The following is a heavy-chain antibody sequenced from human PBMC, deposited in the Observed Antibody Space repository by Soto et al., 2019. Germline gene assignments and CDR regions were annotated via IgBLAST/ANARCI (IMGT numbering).Heavy chain of an antibody. V-gene: IGHV1-69*01. D-gene: IGHD2-21*02. Sequence: QVQLVQSGAEVKKPGSSVKVSCKASGGTFSSYAISWVRQAPGQGLEWMGGIIPIFGTANYAQKFQGRVTITAEESTSTAYMELSSLRSEDTAVYYCARTQAAYCGGDCYSFDYWGQGTLVTVSS. J-gene: IGHJ4*02. CDR2: IIPIFGTA. CDR3: ARTQAAYCGGDCYSFDY. CDR1: GGTFSSYA.